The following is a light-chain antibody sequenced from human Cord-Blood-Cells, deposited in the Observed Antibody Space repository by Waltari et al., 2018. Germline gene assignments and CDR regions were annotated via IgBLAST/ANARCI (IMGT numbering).Light chain of an antibody. CDR1: QSVSSSY. CDR2: GAS. Sequence: SRGPLSLSQGERATFSCRASQSVSSSYLAWYQQKPGQAPRLLIYGASSRATGIPDRFSGSGSGTDFTLTISRLEPEDFAVYYCQQYGSSPPYSFGQGTKLEIK. CDR3: QQYGSSPPYS. V-gene: IGKV3-20*01. J-gene: IGKJ2*03.